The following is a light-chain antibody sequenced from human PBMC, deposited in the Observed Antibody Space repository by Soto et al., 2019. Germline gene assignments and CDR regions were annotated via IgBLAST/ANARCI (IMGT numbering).Light chain of an antibody. Sequence: EIVMTQSPDTLSVSPGEGATLSCRVSQSIRSNLAWYQQRPGQAPRLLMYGASTRADGIPARFTGSGSGTEFTLTISSLQSEDFAVYYCQQRSNWPRTFGQGTKVDIK. CDR1: QSIRSN. V-gene: IGKV3-15*01. CDR2: GAS. J-gene: IGKJ1*01. CDR3: QQRSNWPRT.